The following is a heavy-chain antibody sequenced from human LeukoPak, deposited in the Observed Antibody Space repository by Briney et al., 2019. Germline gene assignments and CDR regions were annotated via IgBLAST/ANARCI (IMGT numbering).Heavy chain of an antibody. CDR1: GFTFGDFS. V-gene: IGHV3-49*03. CDR3: ARVDCGGDCSLFDL. D-gene: IGHD2-21*02. Sequence: PGRSLRVSCTTSGFTFGDFSMSWFRLAPEKGLEWLTFIRSNNHGRTTEYAAPVRGRFILSRDDSKRVAFLQMNSLKTEDTAVYYCARVDCGGDCSLFDLWGRGTLVTVSS. J-gene: IGHJ5*02. CDR2: IRSNNHGRTT.